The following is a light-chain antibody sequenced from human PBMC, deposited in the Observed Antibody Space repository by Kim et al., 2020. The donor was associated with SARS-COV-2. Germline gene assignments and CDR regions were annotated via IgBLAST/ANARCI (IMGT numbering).Light chain of an antibody. CDR2: VNSDGSH. CDR1: SGHSRYA. Sequence: QPVLTQSPSASASLGASVKLTCTLSSGHSRYAIAWHQQQPEKGPRYLMKVNSDGSHSKGDGIPDRFSGSSSGAERYLTISSLQSEDEADYYCQTWGTGFWVFGGGTKLTVL. J-gene: IGLJ3*02. V-gene: IGLV4-69*01. CDR3: QTWGTGFWV.